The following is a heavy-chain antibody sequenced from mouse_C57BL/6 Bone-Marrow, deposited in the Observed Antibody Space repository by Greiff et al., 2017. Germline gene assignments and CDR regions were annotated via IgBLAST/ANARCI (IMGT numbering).Heavy chain of an antibody. CDR1: GYSITSGYY. CDR3: ASYGSILYYFDY. D-gene: IGHD1-1*01. J-gene: IGHJ2*01. CDR2: ISYDGSN. Sequence: EVHLVESGPGLVKPSQSLSLTCSVTGYSITSGYYWNWIRQFPGNKLEWMGYISYDGSNNYNPSLKNRISITRDTSKNQCFLKLNSVTTEDTATYYCASYGSILYYFDYWGQGTTLTVSS. V-gene: IGHV3-6*01.